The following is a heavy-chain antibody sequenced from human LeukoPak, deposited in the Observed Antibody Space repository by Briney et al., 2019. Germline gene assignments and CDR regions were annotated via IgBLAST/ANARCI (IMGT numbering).Heavy chain of an antibody. V-gene: IGHV1-24*01. CDR3: ARDNSVRDEAWWFNP. Sequence: GASVKVSCKVSGYTLTEFSMHWVRQAPGKGLERMGGFDPEDGETIYAQELQGRVTMTKDTSTDTAYMELSSLRYEDTAVYYCARDNSVRDEAWWFNPWGQGTLVTVSS. CDR2: FDPEDGET. CDR1: GYTLTEFS. J-gene: IGHJ5*02. D-gene: IGHD5-24*01.